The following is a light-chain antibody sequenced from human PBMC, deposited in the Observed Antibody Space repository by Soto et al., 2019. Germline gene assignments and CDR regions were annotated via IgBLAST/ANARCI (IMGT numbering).Light chain of an antibody. V-gene: IGKV3-20*01. J-gene: IGKJ1*01. CDR2: GTS. CDR3: QEYGTSRT. CDR1: QSVSSTY. Sequence: EIVLTQSPDTLSLSPGERATLSCRASQSVSSTYLAWYQQRPGQAPRLLIYGTSSRATGIPDRFSGSGSGTDFTLTSSRLEPEDFAVYYCQEYGTSRTFGQGTEVEIK.